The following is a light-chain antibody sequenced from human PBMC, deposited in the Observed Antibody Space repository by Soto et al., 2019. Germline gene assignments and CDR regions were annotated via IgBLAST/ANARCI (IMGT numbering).Light chain of an antibody. CDR1: QSVSSSY. CDR3: QQYGSYAWT. Sequence: EIVLTQSPGTLSLSPGERATLSCRASQSVSSSYLAWYQQKTGQAPRILIYGASSRDTGIPDRFSGSWSGTDFTLTISRLEPEDFAVYYCQQYGSYAWTFGQGTKVDIK. CDR2: GAS. J-gene: IGKJ1*01. V-gene: IGKV3-20*01.